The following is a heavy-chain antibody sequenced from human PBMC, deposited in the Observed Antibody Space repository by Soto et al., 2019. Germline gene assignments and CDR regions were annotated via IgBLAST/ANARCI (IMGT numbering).Heavy chain of an antibody. CDR1: GGSISSSSYY. Sequence: SETLSLTCTVSGGSISSSSYYWGWIRQPPGKGLEWIGSIYYSGSTYYNPSLKSRVTISVDTSKNQFSLKLSSVTAADTAVYYCARHGLEYCSSTSCYYIGFDYWGQGTLVTVSS. J-gene: IGHJ4*02. V-gene: IGHV4-39*01. CDR2: IYYSGST. D-gene: IGHD2-2*01. CDR3: ARHGLEYCSSTSCYYIGFDY.